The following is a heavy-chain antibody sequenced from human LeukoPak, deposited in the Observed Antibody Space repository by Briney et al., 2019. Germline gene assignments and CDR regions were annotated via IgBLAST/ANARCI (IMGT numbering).Heavy chain of an antibody. CDR2: IYHSGST. D-gene: IGHD3-10*01. CDR3: ARRKNTRLLWFGERPSNYYFDY. Sequence: SETLSLTCTVSGYSISSGYYWGWIRQPPGKGLEWIGSIYHSGSTYYNPSLKSRVTISVDTSKNQFSLKLSSVTAADTAVYYCARRKNTRLLWFGERPSNYYFDYWGQGTLVTVSS. V-gene: IGHV4-38-2*02. J-gene: IGHJ4*02. CDR1: GYSISSGYY.